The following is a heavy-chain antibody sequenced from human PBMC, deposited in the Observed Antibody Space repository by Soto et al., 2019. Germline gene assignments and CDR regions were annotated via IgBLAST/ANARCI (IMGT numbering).Heavy chain of an antibody. CDR2: IIPIFGTA. D-gene: IGHD6-13*01. CDR1: GGTFSSYA. CDR3: ASTLWAAAGRGDYYCYGMDV. V-gene: IGHV1-69*06. Sequence: QVQLVQSGAEVKKPGSSVKVSCKASGGTFSSYAISWVRQAPGQGLEWMGGIIPIFGTANYAQKFQGRVTITADKSTSTAYMELSGLRSEDTAVYYCASTLWAAAGRGDYYCYGMDVWGQGTTVTVSS. J-gene: IGHJ6*02.